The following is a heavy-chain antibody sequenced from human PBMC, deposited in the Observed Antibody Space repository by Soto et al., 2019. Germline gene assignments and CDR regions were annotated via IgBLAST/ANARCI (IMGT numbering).Heavy chain of an antibody. D-gene: IGHD6-19*01. CDR2: TYYRSNWRH. V-gene: IGHV6-1*01. J-gene: IGHJ4*02. CDR3: ARGVAGSGFDL. CDR1: GGSVSSNTAA. Sequence: SPTLSLSCAISGGSVSSNTAAWNWIRSSPSRGLEWLGRTYYRSNWRHDYAVSVKSRITVNPDTSKNHFSLQLNSVTPDDTAVYYCARGVAGSGFDLWGQGTLVTVSS.